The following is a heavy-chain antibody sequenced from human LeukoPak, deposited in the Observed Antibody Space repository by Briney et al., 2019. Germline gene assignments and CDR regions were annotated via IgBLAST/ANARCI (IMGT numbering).Heavy chain of an antibody. D-gene: IGHD2-21*02. Sequence: PGGSLRLSCAASGFNFSLFGMSWVRQAPGKGLEWVSSISSGSDYIYYADSLKGRFTISRDNAKSSVYLQMNSLRAEDTAVYYCARGAYCAGDCSLTLDYWGQGTLVTVSS. J-gene: IGHJ4*02. CDR3: ARGAYCAGDCSLTLDY. CDR2: ISSGSDYI. CDR1: GFNFSLFG. V-gene: IGHV3-21*01.